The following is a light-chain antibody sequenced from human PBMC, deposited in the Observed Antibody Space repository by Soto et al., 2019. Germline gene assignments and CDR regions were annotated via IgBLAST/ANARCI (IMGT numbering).Light chain of an antibody. J-gene: IGKJ1*01. CDR2: GAA. Sequence: EIVLTQSPGTLSLSPGERATLSCRASQSVSGSYLVWYQQKAGQAPRLLIYGAASRATGIPDRFSGSGSGTDFTLTISRLEPEDFAVYYCQQYGSSPPWTFGQGTNVEIK. V-gene: IGKV3-20*01. CDR3: QQYGSSPPWT. CDR1: QSVSGSY.